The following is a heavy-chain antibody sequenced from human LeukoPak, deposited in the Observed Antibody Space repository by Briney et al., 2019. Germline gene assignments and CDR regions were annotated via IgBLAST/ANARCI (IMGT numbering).Heavy chain of an antibody. J-gene: IGHJ5*02. Sequence: SQTLSLTCTVSGGSISSGGYYWSWIRQHPGNGVEWIGYIYYSGSTYSNPSLKSRVTISVDTSKNQFSLNLSSVTAADTAVYYGARYCSSTNCYKGGFDPWGQGTLVTVSS. CDR1: GGSISSGGYY. V-gene: IGHV4-31*03. CDR2: IYYSGST. D-gene: IGHD2-2*02. CDR3: ARYCSSTNCYKGGFDP.